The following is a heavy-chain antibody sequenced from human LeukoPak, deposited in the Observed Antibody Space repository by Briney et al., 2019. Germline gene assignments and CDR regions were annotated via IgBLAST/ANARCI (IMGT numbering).Heavy chain of an antibody. CDR2: IYTSGSA. CDR3: ARDKSRTYGSADAFDI. D-gene: IGHD3-10*01. Sequence: SETLSLTCTVSDYSISSVYYWNWIRQPAGKGLEWIGRIYTSGSANYNPSLKSRVTMSVDTSKNQFSLKLSSVTAADTAVYYCARDKSRTYGSADAFDIWGQGTMVTVSS. CDR1: DYSISSVYY. V-gene: IGHV4-4*07. J-gene: IGHJ3*02.